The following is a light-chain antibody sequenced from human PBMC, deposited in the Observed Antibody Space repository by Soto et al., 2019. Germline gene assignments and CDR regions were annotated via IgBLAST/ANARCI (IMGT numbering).Light chain of an antibody. J-gene: IGKJ1*01. Sequence: DIQMTQSPSTLSASVGDRVTITCRASQSISSWLAWYQQKPGKAPKLLIYKASSLESGVPSRFSGTGSGTEFTLTISSLQPHDFASYYGQHYNSYSAWTFGQGTKVEIK. CDR3: QHYNSYSAWT. CDR2: KAS. CDR1: QSISSW. V-gene: IGKV1-5*03.